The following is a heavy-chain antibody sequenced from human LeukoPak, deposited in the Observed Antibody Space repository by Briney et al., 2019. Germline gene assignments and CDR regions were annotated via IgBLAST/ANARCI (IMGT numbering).Heavy chain of an antibody. J-gene: IGHJ4*02. CDR3: ARRGYGSGSYYFDY. D-gene: IGHD3-10*01. CDR2: ISNSGGST. CDR1: GFTFTTYA. Sequence: GGSLRLSCAASGFTFTTYAMSWVRQAPGRGLEWVSAISNSGGSTYYADSAKGRFTISRDNSKNTLYLQINSLRAEDTAIYYCARRGYGSGSYYFDYWGQGTLVTVSS. V-gene: IGHV3-23*01.